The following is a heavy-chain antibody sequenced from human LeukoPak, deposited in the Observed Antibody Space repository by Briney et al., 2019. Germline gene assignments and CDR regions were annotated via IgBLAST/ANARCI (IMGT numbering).Heavy chain of an antibody. Sequence: ASVKVSCKASGGTFSSYAISWVRQDPGQGLEWMGGIIPIFGTANYAQKFQGRVTITADESTSTAYMELSSLRSEDTAVYYCAGGLYGDYDLDYWGQGTLVTVSS. V-gene: IGHV1-69*01. J-gene: IGHJ4*02. CDR3: AGGLYGDYDLDY. D-gene: IGHD4-17*01. CDR1: GGTFSSYA. CDR2: IIPIFGTA.